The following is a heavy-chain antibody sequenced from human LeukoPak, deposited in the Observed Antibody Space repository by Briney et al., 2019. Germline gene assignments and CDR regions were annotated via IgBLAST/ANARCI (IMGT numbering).Heavy chain of an antibody. V-gene: IGHV1-46*01. CDR2: INPSGGST. J-gene: IGHJ5*02. Sequence: ASVKVSCKASGYTFTSYYMHWVRQAPGQGLEWMGIINPSGGSTSYAQKFQGRVTMTRDMSTSTVYMELSSLRSEDTAVYYCARETGYSYGYGWFDPWGQGTLVTVPS. CDR1: GYTFTSYY. D-gene: IGHD5-18*01. CDR3: ARETGYSYGYGWFDP.